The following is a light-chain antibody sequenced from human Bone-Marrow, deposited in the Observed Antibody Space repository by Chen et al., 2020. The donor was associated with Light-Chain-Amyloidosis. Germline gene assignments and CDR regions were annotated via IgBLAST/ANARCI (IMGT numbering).Light chain of an antibody. V-gene: IGLV1-51*01. CDR1: NSNIASNY. J-gene: IGLJ2*01. CDR2: DSD. CDR3: EAWDSSLSAVV. Sequence: QSVLTQPPSVSAAPGQEVTISCSGSNSNIASNYVSWYQHLPGTAPKLLIYDSDNRPSGSPDRFSGSKSGTSATLGITGLQTGDEADYYCEAWDSSLSAVVFGGGTKLTVL.